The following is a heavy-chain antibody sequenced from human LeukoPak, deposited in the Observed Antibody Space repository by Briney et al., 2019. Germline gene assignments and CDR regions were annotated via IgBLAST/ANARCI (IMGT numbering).Heavy chain of an antibody. CDR2: VYYSGST. D-gene: IGHD3-22*01. CDR1: GGPITSYY. J-gene: IGHJ4*02. V-gene: IGHV4-59*01. Sequence: EPSETLPLTCTVSGGPITSYYWSWIRQPPGKGLEWIGYVYYSGSTNYNPSLNSRVTISADPSKNQFSLKLSSVTAADTAVYYCAREGVGYYDRSGYHYWGQGTLVTVSS. CDR3: AREGVGYYDRSGYHY.